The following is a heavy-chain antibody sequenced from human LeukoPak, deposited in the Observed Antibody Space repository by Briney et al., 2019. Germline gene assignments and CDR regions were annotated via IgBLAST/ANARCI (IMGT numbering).Heavy chain of an antibody. CDR3: ARDESFRPSITMIVVVTPFDY. J-gene: IGHJ4*02. CDR2: INPNSGGT. CDR1: GYTFTGYY. D-gene: IGHD3-22*01. Sequence: ASVKVSCKASGYTFTGYYMHWVRQAPGQGLEWMGWINPNSGGTNYAQKFQGRVTMTRDTSISTAYMGLSRLRSDDTAVYYCARDESFRPSITMIVVVTPFDYWGQGTLVTVSS. V-gene: IGHV1-2*02.